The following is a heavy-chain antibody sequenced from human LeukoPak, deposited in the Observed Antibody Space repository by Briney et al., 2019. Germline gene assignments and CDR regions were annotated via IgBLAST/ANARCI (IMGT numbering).Heavy chain of an antibody. Sequence: GGSLRLSCAASGFTFSTYAMSWVRQAPGKGLEWVANIKQDGSEKYYVDSVKGRFTISRDNAKNSLYLQMNSLRAEDTAVYYCARVRWKAFDYWGQGTLVTVSS. CDR1: GFTFSTYA. V-gene: IGHV3-7*03. D-gene: IGHD1-1*01. J-gene: IGHJ4*02. CDR2: IKQDGSEK. CDR3: ARVRWKAFDY.